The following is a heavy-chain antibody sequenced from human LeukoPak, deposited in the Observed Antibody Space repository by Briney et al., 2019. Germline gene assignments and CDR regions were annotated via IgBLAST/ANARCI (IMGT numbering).Heavy chain of an antibody. Sequence: SQTLSLTCTVSGGSITFGSYYWTWIRQPAGKGLEWIGRIHTSGRTFCNPSLKSRVTISMDTSMNQFSLRLNSVAAADTAVYYCARARVIPASFDDWGQGALVTVSS. D-gene: IGHD3-16*02. J-gene: IGHJ4*02. V-gene: IGHV4-61*02. CDR2: IHTSGRT. CDR1: GGSITFGSYY. CDR3: ARARVIPASFDD.